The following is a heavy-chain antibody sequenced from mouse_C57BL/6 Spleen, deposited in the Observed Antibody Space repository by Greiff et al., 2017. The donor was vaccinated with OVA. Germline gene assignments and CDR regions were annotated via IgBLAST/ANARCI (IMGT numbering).Heavy chain of an antibody. CDR1: GFSLSTSGMG. J-gene: IGHJ1*03. CDR3: ARRIYYYGSSFWYFDV. D-gene: IGHD1-1*01. V-gene: IGHV8-12*01. CDR2: IYWDDDK. Sequence: VKLMESGPGILQSSQTLSLTCSFSGFSLSTSGMGVSWIRQPSGKGLEWLAHIYWDDDKRYNPSLKSRLTISKDTSRNQVFLKITRVYTADTATYYCARRIYYYGSSFWYFDVWGTGTTVTVSS.